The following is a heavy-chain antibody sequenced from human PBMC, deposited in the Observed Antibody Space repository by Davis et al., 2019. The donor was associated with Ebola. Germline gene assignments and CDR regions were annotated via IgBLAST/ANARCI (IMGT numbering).Heavy chain of an antibody. J-gene: IGHJ5*02. CDR3: ARARSRYDYIWGSYPTHNWFDP. CDR2: INHSGST. V-gene: IGHV4-34*01. Sequence: SETLSLTCAVYGGSFSGYYWSWIRQPPGKGLEWIGEINHSGSTNYNPSLKSRVTISVDKSKNQFSLKLSSVTAADTAVYYCARARSRYDYIWGSYPTHNWFDPWGQGTLVTVSS. CDR1: GGSFSGYY. D-gene: IGHD3-16*02.